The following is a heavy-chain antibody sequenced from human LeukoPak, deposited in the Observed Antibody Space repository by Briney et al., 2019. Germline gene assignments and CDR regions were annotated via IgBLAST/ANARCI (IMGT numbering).Heavy chain of an antibody. D-gene: IGHD2-15*01. Sequence: ASVKVSCKASGGTFSSYAISWVRQAPGQGLEWMGWISAYNGNTNYAQKLQGRVTMTTDTSTSTAYMELRSLRSDDTAVYYCARDRYCSGGSCWYYFDYWGQGTLVTVSS. V-gene: IGHV1-18*01. J-gene: IGHJ4*02. CDR2: ISAYNGNT. CDR3: ARDRYCSGGSCWYYFDY. CDR1: GGTFSSYA.